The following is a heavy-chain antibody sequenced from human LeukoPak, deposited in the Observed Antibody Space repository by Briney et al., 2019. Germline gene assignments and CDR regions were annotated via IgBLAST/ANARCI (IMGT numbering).Heavy chain of an antibody. CDR2: IIPIFGTA. J-gene: IGHJ3*02. CDR3: ARVPSPGIHLDDAFDI. D-gene: IGHD5-18*01. CDR1: GGTFSSYA. Sequence: GASVKVSCKASGGTFSSYAISWVRQAPGQGLEWMGGIIPIFGTANYAQKFQGRVTITADESTSTAYMELSSLRSEDTAVYYCARVPSPGIHLDDAFDIWGQGTMVTVSS. V-gene: IGHV1-69*13.